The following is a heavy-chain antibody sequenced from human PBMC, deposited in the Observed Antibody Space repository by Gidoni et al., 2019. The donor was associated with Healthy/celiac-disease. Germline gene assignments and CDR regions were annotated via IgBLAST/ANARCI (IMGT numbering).Heavy chain of an antibody. CDR3: ARDLWGIAARPTYYFDY. CDR1: GFTLSSYG. V-gene: IGHV3-33*01. Sequence: QVQLVESGGGVVQPGMSLRLSCAASGFTLSSYGMHWVRQAPGKGLEWLAVIWYDGSNKYYADSVKGRFTISRDNSKNTLYLQMNSLRAEEPAVYYCARDLWGIAARPTYYFDYWGQGTLVTVSS. D-gene: IGHD6-6*01. J-gene: IGHJ4*02. CDR2: IWYDGSNK.